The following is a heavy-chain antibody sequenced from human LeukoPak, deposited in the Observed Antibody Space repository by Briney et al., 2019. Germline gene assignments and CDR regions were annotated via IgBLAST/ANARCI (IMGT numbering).Heavy chain of an antibody. V-gene: IGHV3-74*01. CDR3: ARGHTAVTRHFDF. CDR2: INSDGSST. J-gene: IGHJ4*02. Sequence: GGSLRLSCAASGFTLSSYWMHWVRQAPGKGLGWVSRINSDGSSTTYADSVKGRFTISRHNAKNTLYLQMNSLRAEDTAVYYCARGHTAVTRHFDFWGQGTLVTVSS. D-gene: IGHD4-17*01. CDR1: GFTLSSYW.